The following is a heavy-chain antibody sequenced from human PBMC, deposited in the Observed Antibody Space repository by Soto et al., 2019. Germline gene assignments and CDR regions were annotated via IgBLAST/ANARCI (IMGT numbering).Heavy chain of an antibody. CDR1: GFTFSSYA. J-gene: IGHJ6*02. CDR2: ISGSANYI. CDR3: AKDIFYDFWSGYYSASYYYYGMDV. D-gene: IGHD3-3*01. Sequence: GGSLRLSCAASGFTFSSYAMNWVRQAPGKGLEWVSAISGSANYIYYADSVKGRFTISRDNAKNSLYLQMNSLRAEDTALYYCAKDIFYDFWSGYYSASYYYYGMDVWGQGTTVTVSS. V-gene: IGHV3-21*04.